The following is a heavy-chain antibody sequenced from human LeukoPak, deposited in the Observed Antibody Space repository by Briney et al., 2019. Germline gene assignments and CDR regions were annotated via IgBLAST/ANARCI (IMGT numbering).Heavy chain of an antibody. J-gene: IGHJ6*03. CDR2: IRNDGSNR. V-gene: IGHV3-30*02. Sequence: PGGSLRLSCAASGFTFSRHGMHWVRQAPGKGLDWVAFIRNDGSNRYYADSVTGRFIISRDNSKNALNLQMNSLRPEDTAVYYCAKGVGGSANYYYMDVWGKGTTVTVSS. D-gene: IGHD3-10*01. CDR1: GFTFSRHG. CDR3: AKGVGGSANYYYMDV.